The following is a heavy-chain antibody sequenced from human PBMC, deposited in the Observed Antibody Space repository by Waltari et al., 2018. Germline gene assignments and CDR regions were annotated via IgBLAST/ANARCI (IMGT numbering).Heavy chain of an antibody. J-gene: IGHJ4*02. CDR1: GFTFSSYA. Sequence: EVQLLESGGGLVQPGGSLRLSCAASGFTFSSYAMSWVRQAPGKGLEWVSTISGSGDATYYADSVKGRFTISRDNSRDTLFLQMNSLRAADTALYYCAKDQELFAPTAATDYWGQGTLVTVSS. CDR2: ISGSGDAT. V-gene: IGHV3-23*01. D-gene: IGHD6-13*01. CDR3: AKDQELFAPTAATDY.